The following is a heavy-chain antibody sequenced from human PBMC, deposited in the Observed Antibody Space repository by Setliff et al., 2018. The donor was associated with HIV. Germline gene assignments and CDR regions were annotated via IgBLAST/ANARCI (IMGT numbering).Heavy chain of an antibody. D-gene: IGHD5-12*01. CDR1: GFTFSSYA. V-gene: IGHV3-30*15. CDR3: TKGLRWLQMYDSFDV. J-gene: IGHJ3*01. CDR2: ISYDGSNK. Sequence: PGGSLRLSCAASGFTFSSYAMHWVRQAPGKGLEWVAVISYDGSNKYYADSVKGRFTISRDNSKNTLYLEMSSLRAEDTATYYCTKGLRWLQMYDSFDVWGPGTMVTVSS.